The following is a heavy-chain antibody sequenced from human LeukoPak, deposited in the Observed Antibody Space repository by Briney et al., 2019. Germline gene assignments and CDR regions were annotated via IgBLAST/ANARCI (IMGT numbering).Heavy chain of an antibody. CDR3: ARDLRRYSSSSENWFDP. V-gene: IGHV1-18*01. J-gene: IGHJ5*02. CDR2: ISAYNGNT. D-gene: IGHD6-13*01. Sequence: GASVKVSCKASGGTFSSYAISWVRQAPGQGFEWMGWISAYNGNTNYAQKLQGRVTMTTDTSTSTAYMELRSLRSDDTAVYYCARDLRRYSSSSENWFDPWGQGTLVTVSS. CDR1: GGTFSSYA.